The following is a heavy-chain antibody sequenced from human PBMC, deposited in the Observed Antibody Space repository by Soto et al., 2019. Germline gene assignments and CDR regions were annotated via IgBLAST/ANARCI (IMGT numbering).Heavy chain of an antibody. CDR2: ISGRGGST. D-gene: IGHD2-15*01. J-gene: IGHJ4*02. CDR1: GFTFSSYA. Sequence: GGSLRLSCAASGFTFSSYAMSWVRQAPGKGLEWVSAISGRGGSTYYADSVKGRFTISRDNSKNTLYVQMNSLRVDDTAVYYCAKDAGSVCSGGSCYFQALDSWGQGTLVTVSS. CDR3: AKDAGSVCSGGSCYFQALDS. V-gene: IGHV3-23*01.